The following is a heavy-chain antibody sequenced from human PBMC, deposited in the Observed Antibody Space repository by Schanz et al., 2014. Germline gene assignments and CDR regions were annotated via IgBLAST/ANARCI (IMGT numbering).Heavy chain of an antibody. J-gene: IGHJ4*02. CDR2: ISPLLGVA. V-gene: IGHV1-69*04. CDR3: ATFSGGTCHAKAGVDN. D-gene: IGHD2-15*01. CDR1: GGTFVTFF. Sequence: QVHLVQSGAEVKEPGSSVKVSCKPSGGTFVTFFFTWVRQAPGQGPQWMGRISPLLGVANYAQEFQGRLTLTEDLSTSTVYMELSSLRSEDTAVYYCATFSGGTCHAKAGVDNWGQGTLVTVSS.